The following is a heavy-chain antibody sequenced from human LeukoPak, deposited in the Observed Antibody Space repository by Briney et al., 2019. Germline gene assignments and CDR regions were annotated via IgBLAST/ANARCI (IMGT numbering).Heavy chain of an antibody. V-gene: IGHV4-39*01. Sequence: PSETLSLTCIVSGVSISSSSYYWGWIRQPPGKGLEWIGTIHYSGSTYYNPSLKSRVTISVDTSKNQFSLELSSVTAADTAVYYCARRLRDSGGWSFDYWGQGNLVTVSS. CDR3: ARRLRDSGGWSFDY. CDR2: IHYSGST. CDR1: GVSISSSSYY. J-gene: IGHJ4*02. D-gene: IGHD6-19*01.